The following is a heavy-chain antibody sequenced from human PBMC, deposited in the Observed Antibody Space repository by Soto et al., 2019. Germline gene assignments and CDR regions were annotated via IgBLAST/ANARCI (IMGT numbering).Heavy chain of an antibody. D-gene: IGHD6-25*01. CDR1: GYAFSNYW. Sequence: PGESLKISCQASGYAFSNYWIGWVRQMPGKGLEWMGIIYPGDSDARYSPSFQGQVTISADKSINTAYLQWSSLKASDTAIYYCARQEGSASLFYYGMDVWGQGTTVTVSS. CDR3: ARQEGSASLFYYGMDV. V-gene: IGHV5-51*01. CDR2: IYPGDSDA. J-gene: IGHJ6*02.